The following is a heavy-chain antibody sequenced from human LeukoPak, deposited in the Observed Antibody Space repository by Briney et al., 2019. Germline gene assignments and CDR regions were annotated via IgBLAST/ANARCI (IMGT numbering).Heavy chain of an antibody. CDR1: GFTFSSYS. CDR2: ISSSSSYI. Sequence: GGSLRLSCAASGFTFSSYSMTWVRQAPGKGLEWVSSISSSSSYIYYADSVKGRFTISRDNAKNSLYLQMNSLRAEDTAVYYCARSEGGTSDYYGMDVWGQGTTVTVSS. J-gene: IGHJ6*02. V-gene: IGHV3-21*01. CDR3: ARSEGGTSDYYGMDV. D-gene: IGHD1-14*01.